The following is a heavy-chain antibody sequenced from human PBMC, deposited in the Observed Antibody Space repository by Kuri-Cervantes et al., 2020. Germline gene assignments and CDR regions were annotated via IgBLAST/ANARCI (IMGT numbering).Heavy chain of an antibody. Sequence: GGSLRPPCAAPGFTFSSYAMSWVRQAPGKGLEWVSAISGRGGSTYYADSVKGRFTISRDNSKNTLYLQMNSLRAEDTAVYYCAKVEGGGWEDAFDIWGQGTMVTVSS. CDR2: ISGRGGST. D-gene: IGHD6-19*01. V-gene: IGHV3-23*01. CDR1: GFTFSSYA. CDR3: AKVEGGGWEDAFDI. J-gene: IGHJ3*02.